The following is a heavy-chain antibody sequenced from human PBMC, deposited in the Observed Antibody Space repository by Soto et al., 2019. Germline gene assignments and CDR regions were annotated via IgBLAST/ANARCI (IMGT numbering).Heavy chain of an antibody. Sequence: SCKASGFSFTGYYIHWLRQAPGQGLEWMGWINAHSGGTEYAQKFQGGVTLTRDTSIATAYLTLTSLTSDDTALYYCAKDLTRQLAYWLDPWGQGTQVTV. CDR2: INAHSGGT. CDR3: AKDLTRQLAYWLDP. CDR1: GFSFTGYY. D-gene: IGHD6-6*01. J-gene: IGHJ5*02. V-gene: IGHV1-2*02.